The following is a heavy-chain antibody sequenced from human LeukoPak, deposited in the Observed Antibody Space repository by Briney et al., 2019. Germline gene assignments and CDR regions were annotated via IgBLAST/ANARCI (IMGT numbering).Heavy chain of an antibody. CDR1: GGSVSSGSYY. V-gene: IGHV4-61*01. CDR2: IYYSGST. D-gene: IGHD1-14*01. J-gene: IGHJ6*02. Sequence: SETLSLTCTVSGGSVSSGSYYWSWIRQPPGKGLEWIGYIYYSGSTNYNPSLKSRVTISADSSKNQFSLRLSSVTAADTAVYYCARARNYYYYLDVWGQGTTVTVSS. CDR3: ARARNYYYYLDV.